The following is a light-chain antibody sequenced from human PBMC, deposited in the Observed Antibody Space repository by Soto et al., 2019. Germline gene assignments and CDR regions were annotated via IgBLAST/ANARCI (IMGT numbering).Light chain of an antibody. CDR3: SSYTAEMTYV. CDR2: DVW. J-gene: IGLJ1*01. V-gene: IGLV2-14*03. Sequence: QSALTQPASVSVSPGQSITIYCIGTGSDIGGYNYVSWYQQHPGKAPTLMIYDVWARPLGVSHRFSGSKSGNTASLTISGLQGDDEADYYCSSYTAEMTYVFGTGTKLTVL. CDR1: GSDIGGYNY.